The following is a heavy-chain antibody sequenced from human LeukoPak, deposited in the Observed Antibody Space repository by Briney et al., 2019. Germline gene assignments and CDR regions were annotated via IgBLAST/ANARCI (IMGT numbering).Heavy chain of an antibody. CDR1: GGSISSSSYY. V-gene: IGHV4-39*07. J-gene: IGHJ4*02. Sequence: SETLSLTCTVSGGSISSSSYYWGWIRQPPGKGLEWIGSIYYSGSTYYNPSLKSRVTISVDTSKNQFSLKLSSVTAADTAVYYCARGVIATGGNDFDYWGQGTLVTVSS. CDR2: IYYSGST. D-gene: IGHD6-13*01. CDR3: ARGVIATGGNDFDY.